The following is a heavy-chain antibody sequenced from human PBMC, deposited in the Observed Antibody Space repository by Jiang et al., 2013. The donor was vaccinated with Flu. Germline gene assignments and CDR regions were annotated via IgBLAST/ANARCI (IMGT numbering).Heavy chain of an antibody. CDR1: GYTFTGYY. CDR3: ARAGWNDEVGAFDI. V-gene: IGHV1-2*04. J-gene: IGHJ3*02. D-gene: IGHD1-1*01. CDR2: INPNSGGT. Sequence: SVKVSCKASGYTFTGYYMHWVRQAPGQGLEWMGWINPNSGGTNYAQKFQGWVTMTRDTSISTAYMELSRLRSDDTAVYYCARAGWNDEVGAFDIWGQGTMVTVSS.